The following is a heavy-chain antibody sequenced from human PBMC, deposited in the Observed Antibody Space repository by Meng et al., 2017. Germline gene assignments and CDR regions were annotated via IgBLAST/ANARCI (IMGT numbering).Heavy chain of an antibody. CDR3: ARDSCTGGICYRGSFDY. CDR2: LNAGNGDT. Sequence: HVKLLQSGAEGKEPGASVKVSFKASGYHFTSYAMHWVRQAPGQSLEWMGWLNAGNGDTKYSQKFQGRVTITRDSSASTAYMELSSLRSEDTAVYYCARDSCTGGICYRGSFDYCAQGTLVTVSS. V-gene: IGHV1-3*01. CDR1: GYHFTSYA. J-gene: IGHJ4*02. D-gene: IGHD2-15*01.